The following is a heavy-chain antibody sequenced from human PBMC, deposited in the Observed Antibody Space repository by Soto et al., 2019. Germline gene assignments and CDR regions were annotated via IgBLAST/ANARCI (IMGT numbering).Heavy chain of an antibody. V-gene: IGHV3-66*01. CDR3: AREVVAGTMVAFDI. J-gene: IGHJ3*02. CDR2: IYSGGST. D-gene: IGHD6-19*01. Sequence: EVQLVESGGGLVQPGGSLRLSCAASGFTVSSNYMSWVRQAPGKGLEWVSVIYSGGSTYYADSVKGRFTISRDNSKNTLYLQMNSLRAEDTAVYYCAREVVAGTMVAFDIWGQGTMVTVSS. CDR1: GFTVSSNY.